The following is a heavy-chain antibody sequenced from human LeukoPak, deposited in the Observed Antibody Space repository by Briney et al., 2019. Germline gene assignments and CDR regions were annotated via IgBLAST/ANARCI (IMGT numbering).Heavy chain of an antibody. CDR1: GGSISTYY. D-gene: IGHD6-6*01. J-gene: IGHJ3*01. V-gene: IGHV4-4*07. CDR2: IYASWNT. CDR3: AREYSSSSGKNAFDV. Sequence: SETLSLTCTVSGGSISTYYWSLIRQPAGKGLEWLGRIYASWNTNYNPSLKSRVTMSLDTSKNHFSLRLTSVTAADTAVYYCAREYSSSSGKNAFDVWGQGTMVTVSS.